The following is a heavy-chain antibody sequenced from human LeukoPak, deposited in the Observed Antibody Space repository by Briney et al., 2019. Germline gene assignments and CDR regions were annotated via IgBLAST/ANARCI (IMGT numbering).Heavy chain of an antibody. D-gene: IGHD3-22*01. J-gene: IGHJ5*02. Sequence: GGSLRLSCAASGLTFSSYWMHWVRQAPGKGLVWVSRINSDGSSTSYADSVKGRFTISRDNAKNTLYLQMNSLRAEDTAVYYCARVSSYYDSSGYFNWFGPWGQGTLVTVSS. CDR1: GLTFSSYW. CDR2: INSDGSST. V-gene: IGHV3-74*01. CDR3: ARVSSYYDSSGYFNWFGP.